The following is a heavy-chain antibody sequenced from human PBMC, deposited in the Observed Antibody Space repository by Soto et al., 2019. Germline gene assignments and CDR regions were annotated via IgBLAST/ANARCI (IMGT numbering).Heavy chain of an antibody. J-gene: IGHJ6*02. CDR3: ARAYYSSGWYRYYYYGMDV. CDR2: INHSGST. V-gene: IGHV4-34*01. CDR1: GGSFSGYY. Sequence: SETLSLTCAVYGGSFSGYYWSWIRQPPGKGLEWIGEINHSGSTNYNPSLKSRVTISVDTSKNQFSLKLSSVTAADTAVYYCARAYYSSGWYRYYYYGMDVWGQGTTVTVSS. D-gene: IGHD6-19*01.